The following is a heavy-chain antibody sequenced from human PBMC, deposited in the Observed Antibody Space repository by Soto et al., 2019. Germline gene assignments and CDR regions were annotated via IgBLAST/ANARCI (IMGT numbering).Heavy chain of an antibody. D-gene: IGHD2-21*02. CDR3: ARNIVVLTVLDY. V-gene: IGHV1-3*01. CDR2: INAGNGNT. J-gene: IGHJ4*02. CDR1: GYTFTSYA. Sequence: ASVKVSCKASGYTFTSYAMHWVRQAPGQRLEWMGWINAGNGNTKYSQKFQGRVTITRDTSASTAYMELSSLRSEDTAVYYCARNIVVLTVLDYRGQGTLVTVSS.